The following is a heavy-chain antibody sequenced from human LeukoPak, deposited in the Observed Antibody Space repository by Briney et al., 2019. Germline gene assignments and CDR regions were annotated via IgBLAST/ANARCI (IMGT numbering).Heavy chain of an antibody. J-gene: IGHJ4*02. D-gene: IGHD5-12*01. V-gene: IGHV2-5*02. Sequence: SGPTLVNPTQTLTLTCTFSGFSLSTSGAGVGWIRQPPGKALEWLALIYWDDDKRYSPSLKSRLTITKDTSKNQVVLTMTNMDPGDTATYYCIYSPVYTAYAYWGQGTLVTVSS. CDR1: GFSLSTSGAG. CDR3: IYSPVYTAYAY. CDR2: IYWDDDK.